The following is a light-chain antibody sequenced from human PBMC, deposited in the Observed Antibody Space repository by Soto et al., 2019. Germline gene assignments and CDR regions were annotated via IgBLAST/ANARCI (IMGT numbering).Light chain of an antibody. CDR3: QQYGSSSWT. CDR2: GAS. V-gene: IGKV3-20*01. J-gene: IGKJ1*01. Sequence: EIVLTHSPGTLSLSPGERVTLSFSASQSVSSSYLAWYQQKPGQAPRLLIYGASSRATGIPDRFSGSGSGTGFTLTISRLEPEDFAVYYCQQYGSSSWTFGQGTKVDIK. CDR1: QSVSSSY.